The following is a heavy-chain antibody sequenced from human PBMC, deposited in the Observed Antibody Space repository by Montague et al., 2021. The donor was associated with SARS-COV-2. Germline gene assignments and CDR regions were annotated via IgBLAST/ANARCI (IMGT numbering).Heavy chain of an antibody. J-gene: IGHJ4*02. Sequence: SLRLSCAASGFIFRHYAMSWVRQAPGKGLEWVSGISTSGDDTYYADSLKGRFTISRDNSRNTLYLQMNSLRAEDTALYYCAKDREMDYWGDYWGQGTLVTVSS. D-gene: IGHD5-24*01. CDR2: ISTSGDDT. CDR1: GFIFRHYA. CDR3: AKDREMDYWGDY. V-gene: IGHV3-23*01.